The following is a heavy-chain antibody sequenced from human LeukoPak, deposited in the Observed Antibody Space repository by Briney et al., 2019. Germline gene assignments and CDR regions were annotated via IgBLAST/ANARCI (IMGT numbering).Heavy chain of an antibody. Sequence: SETLSLTCTVSGGSISSYYWSWIRQPPGKGLEWIGYIYYSGSTNYNPSLKSRVTISVDTSKNQFSLKLSSVTAADTAVYYCARVPYSSSWYYMDYWGQGTLVTVSS. CDR2: IYYSGST. V-gene: IGHV4-59*01. CDR3: ARVPYSSSWYYMDY. CDR1: GGSISSYY. D-gene: IGHD6-13*01. J-gene: IGHJ4*02.